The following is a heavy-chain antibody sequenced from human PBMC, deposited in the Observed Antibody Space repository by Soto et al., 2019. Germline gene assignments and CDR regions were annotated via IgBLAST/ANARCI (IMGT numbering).Heavy chain of an antibody. D-gene: IGHD3-22*01. CDR2: ISNTGST. CDR1: GGSTSSFY. CDR3: ASVSKRLGDSSAYNPFDY. V-gene: IGHV4-59*01. J-gene: IGHJ4*02. Sequence: SETLSLTCTVSGGSTSSFYWSWIRQPPGKGLEWIGYISNTGSTNYNPSLKSRATISVDTSTNQFSLKLSSVTAADTAVYYCASVSKRLGDSSAYNPFDYWGQGTPVTVS.